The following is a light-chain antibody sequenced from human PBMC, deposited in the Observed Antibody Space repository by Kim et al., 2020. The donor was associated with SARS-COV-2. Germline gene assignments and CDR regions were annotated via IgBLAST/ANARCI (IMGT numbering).Light chain of an antibody. Sequence: SPGERATLSCRASQRVSSSYLAWYQQKPGQAPRLLIYAASSRATGIPDRFSGSGSGTDFTLTISRLEPEDFAVYYCQQYGTSPRTFGEGTKVDIK. V-gene: IGKV3-20*01. CDR2: AAS. CDR1: QRVSSSY. CDR3: QQYGTSPRT. J-gene: IGKJ1*01.